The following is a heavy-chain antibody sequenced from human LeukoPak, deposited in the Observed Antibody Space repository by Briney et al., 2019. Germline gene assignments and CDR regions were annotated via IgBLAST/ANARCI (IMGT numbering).Heavy chain of an antibody. CDR1: GYRFTSYW. J-gene: IGHJ3*02. D-gene: IGHD2/OR15-2a*01. V-gene: IGHV5-51*01. CDR3: ASKNSPWAFDI. Sequence: GESLKISCKGSGYRFTSYWIGWVRQMPGKGLEWMGIIYPGDSDTRYSPSLQGQVTISADKSISTAYLQWSSLKASDTAMYYCASKNSPWAFDIWGQGTMVTVSS. CDR2: IYPGDSDT.